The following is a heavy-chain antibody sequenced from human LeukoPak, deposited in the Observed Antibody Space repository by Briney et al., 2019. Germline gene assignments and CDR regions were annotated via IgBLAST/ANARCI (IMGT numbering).Heavy chain of an antibody. CDR1: GGSISSYY. CDR2: IYYSGST. V-gene: IGHV4-59*01. Sequence: SETLSLTCTVSGGSISSYYWSWIRQPPGKGLEWTGYIYYSGSTNYNPSLKSRVTISVDTSKNQFSLKLSSVTAADTAVYYCARHSGHSSTNDAFDIWGQGTMVIVSS. CDR3: ARHSGHSSTNDAFDI. D-gene: IGHD6-13*01. J-gene: IGHJ3*02.